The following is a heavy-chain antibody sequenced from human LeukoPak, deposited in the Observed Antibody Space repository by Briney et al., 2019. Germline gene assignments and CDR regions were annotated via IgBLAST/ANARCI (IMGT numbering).Heavy chain of an antibody. CDR2: INHSGST. V-gene: IGHV4-34*01. D-gene: IGHD6-25*01. Sequence: PSETLSLTCAVYGGSFSGYYWSWIRQPPGKGLEWIGEINHSGSTNYNPSLKSRVTISVDTSKNQFSLKLSSVTAADTAVYYCARDTSGYGDYGDYWGQGTLVTVSS. J-gene: IGHJ4*02. CDR3: ARDTSGYGDYGDY. CDR1: GGSFSGYY.